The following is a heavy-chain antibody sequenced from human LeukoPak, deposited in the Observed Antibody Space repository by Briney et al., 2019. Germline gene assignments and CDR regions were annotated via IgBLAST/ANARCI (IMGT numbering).Heavy chain of an antibody. CDR1: GFTFSSYS. CDR3: DTWVVVAVFDY. Sequence: GGSLRLSCAASGFTFSSYSMNWVRHAPGEGLEWGSSISSSSSYIYYADSVKGRFTLSRDNAKYSLYLQMNSLRAEDTAVYYCDTWVVVAVFDYWGQGTLVTVSS. CDR2: ISSSSSYI. D-gene: IGHD2-15*01. V-gene: IGHV3-21*01. J-gene: IGHJ4*02.